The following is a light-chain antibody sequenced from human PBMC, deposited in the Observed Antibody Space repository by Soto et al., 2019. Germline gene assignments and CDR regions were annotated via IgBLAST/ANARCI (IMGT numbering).Light chain of an antibody. CDR2: GAS. Sequence: EIVMTQSPVILPVSPGERATLSCRASQSVSRNLGWYQQKPGQAPRLLIYGASTRAPGIPARLSGSGSGTEFTLTISSLQSEDFAVYYCQQYNDWPRTFGQGPKVEIK. J-gene: IGKJ1*01. CDR1: QSVSRN. V-gene: IGKV3-15*01. CDR3: QQYNDWPRT.